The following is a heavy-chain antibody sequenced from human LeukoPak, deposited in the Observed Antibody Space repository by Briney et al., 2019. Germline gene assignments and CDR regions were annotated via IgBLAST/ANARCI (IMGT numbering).Heavy chain of an antibody. J-gene: IGHJ4*02. D-gene: IGHD5-12*01. CDR3: ARSSYDDY. CDR2: VNQDGSEK. Sequence: QPGGSLRLSCAASGFTLSSYWMTWVRQAPGKGLEWVANVNQDGSEKFYVDSVKGRFTISTDNAKNSLYLQMNSLRVEDTAIYFCARSSYDDYWGQGTLVTVSS. CDR1: GFTLSSYW. V-gene: IGHV3-7*01.